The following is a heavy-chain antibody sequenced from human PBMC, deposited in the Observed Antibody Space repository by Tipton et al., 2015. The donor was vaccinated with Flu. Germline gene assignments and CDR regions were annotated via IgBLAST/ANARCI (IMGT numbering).Heavy chain of an antibody. CDR3: AREKPPFYYTSGDLSGFDP. J-gene: IGHJ5*02. CDR2: VYPSGST. V-gene: IGHV4-61*02. CDR1: GGSISSGSYY. D-gene: IGHD3-10*01. Sequence: TLSLTCTVSGGSISSGSYYWTWIRQPAGKGLEWIGRVYPSGSTKYNPSLKSRVTMSVDTSKNQVSLKLTSVTAADTAVYYCAREKPPFYYTSGDLSGFDPWCPGTLVTVSS.